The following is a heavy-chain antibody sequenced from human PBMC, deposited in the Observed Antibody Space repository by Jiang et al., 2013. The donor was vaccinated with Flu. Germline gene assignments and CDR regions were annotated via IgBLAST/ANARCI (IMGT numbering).Heavy chain of an antibody. CDR3: ARDRGRDGYNYYYYGMDV. CDR2: ISAYDGNT. CDR1: GYTFTSYG. Sequence: GAEVKKPGASVKVSCKASGYTFTSYGISWMRQAPGQGLEWMGWISAYDGNTHYAQKLQGRVTMTTDTSTSTAYMELRSLRSDDTAVYYCARDRGRDGYNYYYYGMDVWGKGTTVTVSS. J-gene: IGHJ6*04. D-gene: IGHD5-24*01. V-gene: IGHV1-18*01.